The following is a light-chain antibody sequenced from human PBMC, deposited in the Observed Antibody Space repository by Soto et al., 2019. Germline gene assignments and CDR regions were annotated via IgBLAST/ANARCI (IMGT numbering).Light chain of an antibody. Sequence: SYELTQPPSVSVAPGKTARITCGGNNIGSKSVHWYQQKPGQAPVLVIYYDSDRPSGIPERFSGSNSGNTATLTISRVEAWDEADYYCQVWDSLVVFGGGTKLTVL. CDR1: NIGSKS. CDR2: YDS. J-gene: IGLJ2*01. CDR3: QVWDSLVV. V-gene: IGLV3-21*04.